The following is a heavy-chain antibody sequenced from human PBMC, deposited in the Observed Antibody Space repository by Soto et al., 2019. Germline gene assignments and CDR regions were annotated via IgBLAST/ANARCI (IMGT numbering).Heavy chain of an antibody. Sequence: QVNLVESGGGVVQPGRSLRLSCEASGFIFSDFGMHWVRQAPGKGLEWVAVISYDGNNKYYAQSVKDRFTISRDNSKNTLFLNMDSLRPEDTAVYHCVKGELDTAVVNSTDAIDFWGPGTMVTVS. CDR3: VKGELDTAVVNSTDAIDF. D-gene: IGHD5-18*01. CDR1: GFIFSDFG. J-gene: IGHJ3*01. V-gene: IGHV3-30*18. CDR2: ISYDGNNK.